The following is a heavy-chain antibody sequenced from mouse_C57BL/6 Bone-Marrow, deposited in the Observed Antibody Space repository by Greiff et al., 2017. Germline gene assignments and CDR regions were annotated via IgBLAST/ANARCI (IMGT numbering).Heavy chain of an antibody. V-gene: IGHV1-69*01. CDR1: GYTFTSYW. CDR3: ARGSTVAAY. CDR2: IDPSDSYT. J-gene: IGHJ3*01. D-gene: IGHD1-1*01. Sequence: QVQLQQPGAELVMPGASVKLSCKASGYTFTSYWMHWVKQRPGQGLEWIGGIDPSDSYTNYNPKFKGKSTLTADKSSSTAYMQLSSLTSEDSAVYYCARGSTVAAYWGQGTLVTVSA.